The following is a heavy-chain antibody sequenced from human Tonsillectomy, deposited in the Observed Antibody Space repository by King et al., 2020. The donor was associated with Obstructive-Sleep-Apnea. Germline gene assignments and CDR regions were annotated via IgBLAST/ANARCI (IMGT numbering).Heavy chain of an antibody. J-gene: IGHJ5*02. CDR2: IWHDGSNI. D-gene: IGHD5-24*01. Sequence: VQLVESGGGVVQPGRSLRLSCAASGFTFSGSGMHWVRQAPGKGVEWVAVIWHDGSNIYYGDSVKGRFTISRDNSQNTLYLQMNSLRAEDTAVYYCARGGDGYNSWFDPWGQGTLVTVSS. CDR1: GFTFSGSG. CDR3: ARGGDGYNSWFDP. V-gene: IGHV3-33*01.